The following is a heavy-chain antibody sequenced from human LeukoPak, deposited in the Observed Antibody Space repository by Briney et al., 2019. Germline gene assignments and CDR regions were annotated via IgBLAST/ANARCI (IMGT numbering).Heavy chain of an antibody. D-gene: IGHD2-15*01. J-gene: IGHJ4*01. CDR2: IHYSGST. CDR1: GDSIRNHY. CDR3: ARASLSGYCSGASCYFDY. V-gene: IGHV4-59*11. Sequence: SETLSLTCTVSGDSIRNHYWSWIRQPPGKGLECIGVIHYSGSTNYNPSVKSRVTISVDTPKNQFSLKLNSVTAADTAVYFCARASLSGYCSGASCYFDYWGHGTLVTVSS.